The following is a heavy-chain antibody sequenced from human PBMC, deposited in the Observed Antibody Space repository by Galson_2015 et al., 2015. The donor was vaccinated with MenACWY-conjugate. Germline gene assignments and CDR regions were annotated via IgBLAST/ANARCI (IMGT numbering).Heavy chain of an antibody. CDR1: GYTFTSYG. D-gene: IGHD2-2*01. CDR3: AREDCSSTSCYLSDYYYGMDV. CDR2: ISAYNGNT. V-gene: IGHV1-18*01. Sequence: SVKVSCMASGYTFTSYGISWVRQAPGQGLEWMGWISAYNGNTNYAQKLQGRVTMTTDTSTSTAYMELRSLRSDDTAVYYCAREDCSSTSCYLSDYYYGMDVWGQGTTVTVSS. J-gene: IGHJ6*02.